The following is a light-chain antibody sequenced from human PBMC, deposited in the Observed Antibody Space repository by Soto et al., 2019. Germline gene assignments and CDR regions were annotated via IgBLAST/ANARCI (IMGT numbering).Light chain of an antibody. CDR2: EVS. CDR3: SSYTISSTYV. CDR1: SSDVGGYNY. J-gene: IGLJ1*01. Sequence: QSVLTQPASVSGSPGQSITISCTGTSSDVGGYNYVSRYQQHPGKAPKLMIYEVSNRPSGVSNRFSGSKSGNTASLTISGLQAEDEADYYCSSYTISSTYVFGTGTKLTVL. V-gene: IGLV2-14*01.